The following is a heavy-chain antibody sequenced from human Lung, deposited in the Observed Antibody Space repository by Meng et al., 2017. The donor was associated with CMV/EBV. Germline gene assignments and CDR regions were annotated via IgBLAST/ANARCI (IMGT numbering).Heavy chain of an antibody. Sequence: XVSXKTSGYAFTTYWVGWVRQKPGKGLEWMGIINPADSNTRYSPSFQGQVTISADKSTSTAYLQWSSLKASDTAMYYCARRGPPNSNDALDIWGQGAMVTVSS. CDR2: INPADSNT. J-gene: IGHJ3*02. D-gene: IGHD1-1*01. V-gene: IGHV5-51*01. CDR3: ARRGPPNSNDALDI. CDR1: GYAFTTYW.